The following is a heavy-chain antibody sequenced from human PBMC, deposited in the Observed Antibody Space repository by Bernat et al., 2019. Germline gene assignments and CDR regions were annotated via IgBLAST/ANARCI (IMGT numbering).Heavy chain of an antibody. J-gene: IGHJ4*02. CDR2: IKQDGSGK. V-gene: IGHV3-7*04. D-gene: IGHD2-2*01. CDR1: GFTFSSYC. CDR3: ARDYPGDCSSASCPGVFDY. Sequence: EVQLVESGGGLVQPGGSLRLSCAVSGFTFSSYCMSWVRQAPGKGLEWVSRIKQDGSGKYDVDSVKGRFTISRDNADNSLYLQMNDLRAEDTAVYFCARDYPGDCSSASCPGVFDYWGQGTLVTVSS.